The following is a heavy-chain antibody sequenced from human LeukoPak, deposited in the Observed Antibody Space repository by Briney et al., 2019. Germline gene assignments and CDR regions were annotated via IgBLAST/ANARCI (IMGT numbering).Heavy chain of an antibody. CDR2: INWNGGST. CDR3: ARDFDVTTVTSSGWFDP. J-gene: IGHJ5*02. D-gene: IGHD4-17*01. CDR1: GFTFDDYG. V-gene: IGHV3-20*04. Sequence: GGSLRLSCAASGFTFDDYGMSWVRQAPGEGLEWVSGINWNGGSTGYADSVKGRFTISRDNAMNSLYLQMNSLRAEDTALYYCARDFDVTTVTSSGWFDPWGQGTLVTVSS.